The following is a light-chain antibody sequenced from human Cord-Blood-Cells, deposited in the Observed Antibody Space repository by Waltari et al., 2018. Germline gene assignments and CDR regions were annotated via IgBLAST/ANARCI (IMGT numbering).Light chain of an antibody. CDR2: DVS. CDR3: SSYTSSSTLV. Sequence: QSALTQPASVSGSPGQSITISCTGTSSDVGGYNYVSWYQQHPGNAPRRIIYDVSNRPSGVSNRFSGSKSGNTASLTISGLQAEDEADYYCSSYTSSSTLVFGGGTKLTVL. J-gene: IGLJ3*02. CDR1: SSDVGGYNY. V-gene: IGLV2-14*01.